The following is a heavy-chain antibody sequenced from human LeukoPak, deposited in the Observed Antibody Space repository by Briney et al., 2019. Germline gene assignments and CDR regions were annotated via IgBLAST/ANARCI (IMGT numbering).Heavy chain of an antibody. CDR2: IYSGGGT. J-gene: IGHJ4*02. CDR3: MRDAS. CDR1: GATVSSNH. V-gene: IGHV3-66*01. Sequence: QPGGSLRLSCAVSGATVSSNHMSWVRQAPGKGLEWVSAIYSGGGTYYADSVKGRFTLSRDNSKNTLYLQMNSLRAEDTAIYYCMRDASWGQGTLVTVS.